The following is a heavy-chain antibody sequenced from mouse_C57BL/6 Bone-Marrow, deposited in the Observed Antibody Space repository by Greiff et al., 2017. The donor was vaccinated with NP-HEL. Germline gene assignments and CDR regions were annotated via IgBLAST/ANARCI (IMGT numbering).Heavy chain of an antibody. V-gene: IGHV1-82*01. CDR2: IYPGDGDT. D-gene: IGHD2-4*01. CDR3: ARGDYGHWYFDV. CDR1: GYAFSSSW. Sequence: VKLQESGPELVKPGASVKISCKASGYAFSSSWMNWVKQRPGKGLEWIGRIYPGDGDTNYNGKFKGKATLTADKSSSTAYMQLSSLTSEDSAVYFCARGDYGHWYFDVWGTGTTVTVSS. J-gene: IGHJ1*03.